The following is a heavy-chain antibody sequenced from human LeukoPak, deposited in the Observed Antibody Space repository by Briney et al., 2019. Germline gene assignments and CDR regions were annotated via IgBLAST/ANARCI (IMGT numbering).Heavy chain of an antibody. CDR1: GFTFSSYS. CDR3: ARDRYYDILTGYYIIGGDVDAFDI. J-gene: IGHJ3*02. Sequence: GGSLRLSCAASGFTFSSYSMNWVRQAPGKGLEWVSSISSSSSYIYYADSVKGRFTISRDNAKNSLYLQMNSLRAEDTAVYYCARDRYYDILTGYYIIGGDVDAFDIWGQGTMVTVSS. V-gene: IGHV3-21*01. CDR2: ISSSSSYI. D-gene: IGHD3-9*01.